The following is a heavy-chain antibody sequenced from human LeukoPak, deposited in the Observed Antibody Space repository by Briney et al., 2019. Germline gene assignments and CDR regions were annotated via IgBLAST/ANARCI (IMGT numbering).Heavy chain of an antibody. CDR1: GFTFDDYA. D-gene: IGHD5-18*01. CDR2: ISWNSGSI. J-gene: IGHJ4*02. V-gene: IGHV3-9*03. Sequence: SGGSLRLSCAASGFTFDDYAMHWVRQAPGKGLEWVSGISWNSGSIGYADSVKGRFTISRDNAKNSLYLQMNSLRAKDMALYYCARGGYSYGRSKFDYWGQGTLVTVSS. CDR3: ARGGYSYGRSKFDY.